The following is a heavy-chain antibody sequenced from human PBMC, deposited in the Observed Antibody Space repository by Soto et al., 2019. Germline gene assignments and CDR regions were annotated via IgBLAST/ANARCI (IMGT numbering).Heavy chain of an antibody. CDR2: INHSGST. D-gene: IGHD6-13*01. J-gene: IGHJ5*02. CDR1: GGSFSGYY. V-gene: IGHV4-34*01. Sequence: QVQLQQWGAGLLKPSETLSLTCAVYGGSFSGYYWSWIRQPPGKGLEWIGEINHSGSTNYNPSLKSRVTISVVTSKNQFSRELSSVTAADTAVYYCARRVGATAKCSLFDPWGQGTLVTVSS. CDR3: ARRVGATAKCSLFDP.